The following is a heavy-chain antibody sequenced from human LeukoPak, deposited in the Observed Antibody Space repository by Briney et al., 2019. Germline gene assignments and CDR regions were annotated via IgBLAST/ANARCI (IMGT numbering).Heavy chain of an antibody. CDR1: GGTFSSYT. J-gene: IGHJ3*02. CDR2: IIPILGIA. CDR3: ARSLGATHDAFDI. Sequence: SVKVSCKASGGTFSSYTISWVRQAPGQGLEWMGRIIPILGIANYAQKFQGRVTITADKSTSTAYMELSSLRSEDTAVYYCARSLGATHDAFDIWGQGTKVTLSS. V-gene: IGHV1-69*02. D-gene: IGHD1-26*01.